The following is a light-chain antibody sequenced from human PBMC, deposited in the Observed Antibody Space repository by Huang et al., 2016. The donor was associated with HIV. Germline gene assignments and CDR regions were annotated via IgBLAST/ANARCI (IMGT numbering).Light chain of an antibody. V-gene: IGKV4-1*01. CDR1: QRVLYRSNKKNY. CDR2: WAS. J-gene: IGKJ2*01. Sequence: DIVMTQSPDPLAVSLGERATINCKSSQRVLYRSNKKNYLAWYQHKPGQPPKLLSYWASVRDSGVPDRFSGSGSGTDFTLTISSLQAEDVAVYFCQQYYSTPYTFGQGTKLEIK. CDR3: QQYYSTPYT.